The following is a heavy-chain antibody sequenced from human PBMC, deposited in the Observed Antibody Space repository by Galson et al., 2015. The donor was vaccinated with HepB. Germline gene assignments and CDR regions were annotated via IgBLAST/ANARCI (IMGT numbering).Heavy chain of an antibody. CDR2: INPSGGST. CDR3: AREICTTGTTCCFDP. CDR1: GYTFNNYY. Sequence: SVKVSCKASGYTFNNYYMHWVRQAPGEGLEWVGIINPSGGSTSYAQKFQGRVTMTRDTSTSTIYMELNSLRSEDTAVYYCAREICTTGTTCCFDPWGQGTLVTVSS. V-gene: IGHV1-46*02. D-gene: IGHD1-1*01. J-gene: IGHJ5*02.